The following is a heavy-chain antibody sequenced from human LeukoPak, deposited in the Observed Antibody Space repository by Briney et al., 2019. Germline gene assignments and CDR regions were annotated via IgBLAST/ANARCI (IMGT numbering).Heavy chain of an antibody. Sequence: GAAVKVSCKASGYTFTCYGISWVREAPAPGIEGMGWISAYNGNTKYAQKRRGRVTMTTDTSTSTAYMELRSLRSDDTAVYYCARGDYPNVFDPWGQGTLVTVSS. D-gene: IGHD4-17*01. V-gene: IGHV1-18*01. CDR1: GYTFTCYG. CDR2: ISAYNGNT. CDR3: ARGDYPNVFDP. J-gene: IGHJ5*02.